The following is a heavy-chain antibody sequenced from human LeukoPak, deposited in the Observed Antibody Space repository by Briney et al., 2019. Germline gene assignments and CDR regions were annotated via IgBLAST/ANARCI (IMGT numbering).Heavy chain of an antibody. J-gene: IGHJ6*03. V-gene: IGHV3-48*03. CDR1: GFSFSSYE. CDR2: ISASGTLT. CDR3: AKVGKAGSLIPHYMDV. Sequence: GGSLRLSCAASGFSFSSYEMNWVRQAPGKGLEWISYISASGTLTHYADSVEGRFTISRDNAKNSLYLQMNSLRGEDTAVYYCAKVGKAGSLIPHYMDVWGKGTTVTVSS. D-gene: IGHD6-13*01.